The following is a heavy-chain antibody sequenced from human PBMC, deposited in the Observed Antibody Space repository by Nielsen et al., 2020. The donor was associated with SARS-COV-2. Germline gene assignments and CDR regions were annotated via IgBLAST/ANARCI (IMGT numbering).Heavy chain of an antibody. V-gene: IGHV4-59*13. D-gene: IGHD3-9*01. CDR3: ARDQARATGHHYYYGMDV. CDR1: GGSISSYY. CDR2: IYYSGST. Sequence: SETLSLTCSVSGGSISSYYWSWIRQPPGKGLKWIGYIYYSGSTNYNPSLKSRVTISVDTSKNQFSLKLSSVTAADTAVYYCARDQARATGHHYYYGMDVWGQGTTVTVSS. J-gene: IGHJ6*02.